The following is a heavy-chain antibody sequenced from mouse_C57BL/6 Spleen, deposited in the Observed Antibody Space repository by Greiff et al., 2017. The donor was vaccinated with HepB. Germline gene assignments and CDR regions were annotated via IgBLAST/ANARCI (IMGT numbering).Heavy chain of an antibody. CDR2: INPNYGTT. J-gene: IGHJ1*03. Sequence: VQLKESGPELVKPGASVKISCKASGYSFTDYNMNWVKQSNGKSLEWIGVINPNYGTTSYNQKFKGKATLTVDQSSSTAYMQLNSLTSEDSAVYYCARSHYYDYDYWYFDVWGTGTTVTVSS. D-gene: IGHD2-4*01. V-gene: IGHV1-39*01. CDR1: GYSFTDYN. CDR3: ARSHYYDYDYWYFDV.